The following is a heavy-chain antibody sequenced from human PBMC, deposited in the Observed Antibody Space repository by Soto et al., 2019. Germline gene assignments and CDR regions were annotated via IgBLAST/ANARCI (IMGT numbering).Heavy chain of an antibody. CDR2: IYYSGST. V-gene: IGHV4-30-4*01. Sequence: PSETLSLTCTFSDYSISSGDYYWNWIRQAPGKGLQWIGNIYYSGSTDYSPSLRSRVFISMDTSKNQFSLRLSSVTAADTAVYYCARDGFFGRSGYFDYWGKGILVTVSS. CDR3: ARDGFFGRSGYFDY. D-gene: IGHD3-3*01. J-gene: IGHJ4*02. CDR1: DYSISSGDYY.